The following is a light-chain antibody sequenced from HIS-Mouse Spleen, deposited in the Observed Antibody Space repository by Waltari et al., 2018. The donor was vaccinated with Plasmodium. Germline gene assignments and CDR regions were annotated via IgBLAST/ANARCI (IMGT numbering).Light chain of an antibody. CDR1: QGISSA. J-gene: IGKJ4*01. Sequence: AIQLTQSPSSLSASVGDRVTITCRASQGISSALAWNQQKPGEAPKLLIYDASSLESGVPSRFSGSGSGTDVTLTISSLQPEDFATYYCQQFNSYPLTFGGGTKVEIK. CDR2: DAS. V-gene: IGKV1-13*02. CDR3: QQFNSYPLT.